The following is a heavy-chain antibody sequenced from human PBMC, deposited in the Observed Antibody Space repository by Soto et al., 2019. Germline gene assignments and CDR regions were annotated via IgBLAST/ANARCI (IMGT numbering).Heavy chain of an antibody. J-gene: IGHJ4*02. V-gene: IGHV1-18*01. CDR2: ISAYNGNT. CDR3: ARIPSVNYYFGSGYFLVPGSPADF. Sequence: QGLEWMGWISAYNGNTNYAQKLQGRVTMTTDTSTSTAYMELRSLRSDDTAVYYCARIPSVNYYFGSGYFLVPGSPADFLVQGSLV. D-gene: IGHD3-3*01.